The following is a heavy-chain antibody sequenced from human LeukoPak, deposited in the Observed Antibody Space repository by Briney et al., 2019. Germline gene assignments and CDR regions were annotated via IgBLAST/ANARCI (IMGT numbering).Heavy chain of an antibody. Sequence: SETLSLTCTVSGGSISSSSYYWGWIRQPPGKGLEWIGSIYYSGSTYYNASLKSRVTISVDTSKNQFSLKLSSVTAADTAVYYCARGGQYYYDIALGYWGQGTLVTVSS. V-gene: IGHV4-39*07. D-gene: IGHD3-22*01. CDR1: GGSISSSSYY. CDR2: IYYSGST. CDR3: ARGGQYYYDIALGY. J-gene: IGHJ4*02.